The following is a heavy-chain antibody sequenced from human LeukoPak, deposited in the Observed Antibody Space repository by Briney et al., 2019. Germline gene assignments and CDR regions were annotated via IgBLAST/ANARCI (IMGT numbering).Heavy chain of an antibody. Sequence: GGSLRLSCAASGFTFTSYSMNWVRQAPGKGLEWVSSISSSSSYIYYADSVKGRFTISRDNSKNTMYLQMNSLRAEDTAVYYCARGRGYSFPGWFDPWGQGTLVTVSS. J-gene: IGHJ5*02. CDR1: GFTFTSYS. D-gene: IGHD5-18*01. V-gene: IGHV3-21*01. CDR2: ISSSSSYI. CDR3: ARGRGYSFPGWFDP.